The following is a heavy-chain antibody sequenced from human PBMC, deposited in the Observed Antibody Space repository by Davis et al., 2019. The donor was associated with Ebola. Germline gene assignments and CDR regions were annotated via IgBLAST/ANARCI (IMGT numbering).Heavy chain of an antibody. V-gene: IGHV3-23*01. D-gene: IGHD3-22*01. CDR1: GFTFNSYA. CDR2: ISGSGGST. Sequence: PGGSLRLSCAASGFTFNSYAMSWVRQAPGKGLEWVSAISGSGGSTYYADSVKGRFTISRDNSKNTLYLQMNSLRAEDTAVYYCAKVAPYYYDSSGYPDYWGQGTLVTVSS. CDR3: AKVAPYYYDSSGYPDY. J-gene: IGHJ4*02.